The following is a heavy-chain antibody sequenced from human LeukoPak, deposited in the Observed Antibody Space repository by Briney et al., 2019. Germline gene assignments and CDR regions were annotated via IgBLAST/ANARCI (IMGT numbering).Heavy chain of an antibody. V-gene: IGHV1-69*13. J-gene: IGHJ4*02. Sequence: SVKVSCKASGGTFSSYAISWVRQAPGQGLEWIGGIIPIFGTANYAQKFQGRVTITADESTSTAHMALSSLGSEDTGVYYCARGDYYGSGSYPPPYWGQGTLVTVSS. CDR3: ARGDYYGSGSYPPPY. CDR2: IIPIFGTA. CDR1: GGTFSSYA. D-gene: IGHD3-10*01.